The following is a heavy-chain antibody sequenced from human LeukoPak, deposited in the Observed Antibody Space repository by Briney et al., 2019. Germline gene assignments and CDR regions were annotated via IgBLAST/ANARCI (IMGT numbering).Heavy chain of an antibody. V-gene: IGHV3-48*03. Sequence: GGSLRLSCAASGFTFSSYELNWVRQAPGKGLEWVSYISSSGSTIYYADSVKGRFIISRDNAKNSLYLQMNSLRAEDTAVYYCARGRFLEWFRANRFDYWGQGTLVTVSS. CDR3: ARGRFLEWFRANRFDY. D-gene: IGHD3-3*01. J-gene: IGHJ4*02. CDR2: ISSSGSTI. CDR1: GFTFSSYE.